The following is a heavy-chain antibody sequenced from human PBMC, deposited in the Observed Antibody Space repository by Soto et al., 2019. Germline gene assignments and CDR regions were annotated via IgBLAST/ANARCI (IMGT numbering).Heavy chain of an antibody. CDR3: ARAFDILTRYYFDY. D-gene: IGHD3-9*01. J-gene: IGHJ4*02. V-gene: IGHV4-34*01. Sequence: PSETLSLTCAVYGGSFSGYYWSWIRQPPGKGLEWIGELNDSGSTNYDPSLKSRVTISVDTSKNQLSLKLSSVTAADTAVYYCARAFDILTRYYFDYWGQGTLVTVSS. CDR1: GGSFSGYY. CDR2: LNDSGST.